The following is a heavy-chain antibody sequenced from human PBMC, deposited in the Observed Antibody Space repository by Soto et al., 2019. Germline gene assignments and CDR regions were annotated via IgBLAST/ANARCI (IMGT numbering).Heavy chain of an antibody. D-gene: IGHD1-1*01. CDR1: GFTFSSYA. J-gene: IGHJ6*02. CDR2: IRSKAYGGTT. CDR3: TRDAGTISGPYYYYGMDV. V-gene: IGHV3-49*04. Sequence: GGSLRLSCAASGFTFSSYAMSWVRQAPGKGLEWVGFIRSKAYGGTTEYAASVKGRFTISRDDSKSIAYLQMNSLKTEDTAVYYCTRDAGTISGPYYYYGMDVWGQGTTVTVSS.